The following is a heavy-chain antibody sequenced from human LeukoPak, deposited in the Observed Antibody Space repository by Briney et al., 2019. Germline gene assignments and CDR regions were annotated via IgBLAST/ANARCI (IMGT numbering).Heavy chain of an antibody. CDR2: IYSSGST. D-gene: IGHD6-19*01. V-gene: IGHV4-59*01. CDR1: GGSISSDY. J-gene: IGHJ4*02. CDR3: ARETRSGWYGVDY. Sequence: PSETLSLTCTVSGGSISSDYWNWIRQPPGKGLGWIGYIYSSGSTDYAPSLKSRVTISVDTSKNQFSLKLNSVTAADTAVYYCARETRSGWYGVDYWGQGTLVTVSS.